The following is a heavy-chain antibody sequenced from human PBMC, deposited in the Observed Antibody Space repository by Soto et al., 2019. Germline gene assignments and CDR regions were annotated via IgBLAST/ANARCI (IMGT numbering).Heavy chain of an antibody. V-gene: IGHV3-33*01. D-gene: IGHD3-10*01. CDR2: ILNDGSNR. J-gene: IGHJ6*02. CDR1: GFTVSNYG. CDR3: ARDDEYSGNGMDV. Sequence: QVQLVESGGGVVQPGRSLRLSCAASGFTVSNYGMHWVRQAPGKGLEWVAVILNDGSNRYHADSVKDRLTICTDNSKNTLYLKMISLPDKAAPVYYRARDDEYSGNGMDVWGQGTRVTVS.